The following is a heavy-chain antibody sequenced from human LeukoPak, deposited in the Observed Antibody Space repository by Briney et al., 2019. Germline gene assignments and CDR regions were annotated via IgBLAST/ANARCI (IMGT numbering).Heavy chain of an antibody. CDR3: AKRAVVIRGLLVIGYHQEAYHYDF. D-gene: IGHD3-10*01. CDR1: GISLSNYA. CDR2: ISEKGGST. V-gene: IGHV3-23*01. Sequence: GGSLRLSCVVSGISLSNYAMTWVRQAPGKGLEWVSYISEKGGSTTYADSVKGRFTISRDTSLNTLYLQMNSLTAEDTAVYFCAKRAVVIRGLLVIGYHQEAYHYDFWGQGVLVTVSS. J-gene: IGHJ4*02.